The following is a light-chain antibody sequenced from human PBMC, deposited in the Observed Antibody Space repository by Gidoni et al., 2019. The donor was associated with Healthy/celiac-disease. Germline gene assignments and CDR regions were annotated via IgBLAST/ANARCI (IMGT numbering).Light chain of an antibody. J-gene: IGLJ2*01. CDR2: DVS. V-gene: IGLV2-14*01. CDR3: SSYTSSSTLV. CDR1: SSDIGGYNY. Sequence: QSALTQPASVSGSPGPSIPISCTGTSSDIGGYNYVSWYQQHPGKAPKLMIYDVSNRPSGVSNRFSGSKSGNTASLTISGLQAEDEADYYCSSYTSSSTLVFGGGTKVTVL.